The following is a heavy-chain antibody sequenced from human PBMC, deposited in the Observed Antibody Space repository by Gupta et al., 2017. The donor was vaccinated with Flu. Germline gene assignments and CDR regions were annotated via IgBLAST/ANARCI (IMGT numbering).Heavy chain of an antibody. V-gene: IGHV3-30*18. CDR3: AKDRDGDYATY. CDR1: GFTFRRYG. Sequence: QVQLVESGGGVVQHGRSLRLPCAASGFTFRRYGTHWVRQAPGKGLEWVAVISYDGSNKYYADSVKGRFTISRDNSKNTVYLQMNSLRAEDTAVYYCAKDRDGDYATYWGQGTLVTVSS. J-gene: IGHJ4*02. D-gene: IGHD4-17*01. CDR2: ISYDGSNK.